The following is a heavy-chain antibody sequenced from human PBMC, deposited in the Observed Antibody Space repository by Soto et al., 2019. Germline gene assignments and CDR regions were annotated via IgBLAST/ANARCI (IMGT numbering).Heavy chain of an antibody. J-gene: IGHJ4*02. CDR1: GGSISSGGYY. Sequence: QVQLQESGPGLVKPSQTLSLTCTVSGGSISSGGYYCNWIRQHPGKGLEWIGSIYYSGSTYYPPSLKSRVTTSVDRSKNQFSLTLSSVTAAETAVYYCARGVLHWGQGTLVTVSS. CDR3: ARGVLH. CDR2: IYYSGST. D-gene: IGHD3-16*01. V-gene: IGHV4-31*03.